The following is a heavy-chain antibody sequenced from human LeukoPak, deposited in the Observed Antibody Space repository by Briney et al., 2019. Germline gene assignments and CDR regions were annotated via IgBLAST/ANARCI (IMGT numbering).Heavy chain of an antibody. D-gene: IGHD4-17*01. CDR1: GFTLTRHW. CDR2: IHRDGSST. J-gene: IGHJ2*01. V-gene: IGHV3-74*01. CDR3: ARETSDDGAWYFDL. Sequence: PGGSLRLSCAASGFTLTRHWMHWVRQVPGKGLVWVSRIHRDGSSTNYADSVKGRFTISRDNGKNTLFLHMNSLRAEDTAVYYCARETSDDGAWYFDLWGRGTLVTVSS.